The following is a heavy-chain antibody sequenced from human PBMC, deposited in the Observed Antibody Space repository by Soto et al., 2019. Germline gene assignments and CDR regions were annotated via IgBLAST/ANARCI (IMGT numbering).Heavy chain of an antibody. J-gene: IGHJ4*02. Sequence: GGSLRLSCAASGFTFSSYSMNWVRQAPGKGLEWVSSISSSSSYIYYADSVKGRFTISRDNAKNSLYLQMNSLRAEDTAVYYCARDREGKPGVRGVITTPPGISDYWGQGTLVTVSS. CDR2: ISSSSSYI. V-gene: IGHV3-21*01. D-gene: IGHD3-10*01. CDR3: ARDREGKPGVRGVITTPPGISDY. CDR1: GFTFSSYS.